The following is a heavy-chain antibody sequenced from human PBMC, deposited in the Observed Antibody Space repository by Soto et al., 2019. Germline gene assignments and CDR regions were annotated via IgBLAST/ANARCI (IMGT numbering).Heavy chain of an antibody. CDR3: ARHLGEGYFDY. V-gene: IGHV4-39*01. J-gene: IGHJ4*02. CDR2: IYYSGST. CDR1: GYSIISSTYF. Sequence: SDTLYLTCTVSGYSIISSTYFWGWVRQPPGKGLEWIGSIYYSGSTYYNPSLKSRVTISVDTSKNHFSLKLSSVTAADTAVYYCARHLGEGYFDYWGQGTLVTVS.